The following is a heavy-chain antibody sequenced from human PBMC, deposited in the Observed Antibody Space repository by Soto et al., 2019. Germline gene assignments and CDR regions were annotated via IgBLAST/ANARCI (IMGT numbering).Heavy chain of an antibody. D-gene: IGHD3-22*01. Sequence: ASVKVSCKVSGHTLAELSIHWVRQAPGKGLEWMGGFDPGDGETIYAQKFQDTVTLTEDTSTDTAYMELRSLTPDHTAVYYCATGEYDSSSYNPPEFDSWGRGPMVTVCS. CDR3: ATGEYDSSSYNPPEFDS. J-gene: IGHJ4*02. V-gene: IGHV1-24*01. CDR2: FDPGDGET. CDR1: GHTLAELS.